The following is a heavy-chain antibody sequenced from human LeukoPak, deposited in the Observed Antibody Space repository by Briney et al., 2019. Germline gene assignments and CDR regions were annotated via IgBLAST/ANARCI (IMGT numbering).Heavy chain of an antibody. J-gene: IGHJ4*02. CDR2: IKQDGSEK. CDR3: AREPGYSYGYFFDY. D-gene: IGHD5-18*01. V-gene: IGHV3-7*03. CDR1: GFAFSSYW. Sequence: PGGSLRLSCAASGFAFSSYWMNWVSQALGKGLEWVANIKQDGSEKYYVDSVKGRFTISRDNAKNSLFLQMNSLRAEDTAVYYCAREPGYSYGYFFDYWGQGSLVTVSS.